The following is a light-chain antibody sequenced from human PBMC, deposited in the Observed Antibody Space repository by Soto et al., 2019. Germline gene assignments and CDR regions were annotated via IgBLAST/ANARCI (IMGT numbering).Light chain of an antibody. V-gene: IGKV1-27*01. J-gene: IGKJ4*01. CDR2: AAS. CDR3: QNYFSAPLT. CDR1: QDITTY. Sequence: DIEMTHSPSSLSASVGDRVTITCRASQDITTYVAWYQQRSGKAPKLLIYAASTLQTGVPSRFSGSGSGTDFTLTISSLQPEDVATYYCQNYFSAPLTFGGGTKVDIK.